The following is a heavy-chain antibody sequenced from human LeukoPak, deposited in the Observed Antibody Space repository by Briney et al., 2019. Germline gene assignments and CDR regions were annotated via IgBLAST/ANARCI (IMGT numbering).Heavy chain of an antibody. Sequence: GGSLRLSCAASGFTFSSYSMNWVRQAPGKGLEWVSSISSSSVYIYYADSVKGRFTISRDNAKNSLYLQMNSLSAEDTAVYYCAKLPYDFWSDSFDYWGQGTLVTVSS. CDR1: GFTFSSYS. V-gene: IGHV3-21*04. CDR3: AKLPYDFWSDSFDY. D-gene: IGHD3-3*01. CDR2: ISSSSVYI. J-gene: IGHJ4*02.